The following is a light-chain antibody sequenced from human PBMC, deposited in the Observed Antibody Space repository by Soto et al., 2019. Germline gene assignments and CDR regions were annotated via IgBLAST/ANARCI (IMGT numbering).Light chain of an antibody. CDR2: EAS. CDR1: TSDIGTFNL. CDR3: SLYTSENTYV. V-gene: IGLV2-14*02. Sequence: QSVLTQPASVSGSPGQSITISCTGATSDIGTFNLVSWYQQHPGKVPKLMIYEASNRPSGVPDRFSGSKSGNTASLTISGLQAADEADYYCSLYTSENTYVFGTGTKV. J-gene: IGLJ1*01.